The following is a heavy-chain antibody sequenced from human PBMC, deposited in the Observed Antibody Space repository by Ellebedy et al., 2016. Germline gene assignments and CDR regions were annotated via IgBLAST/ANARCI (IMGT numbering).Heavy chain of an antibody. J-gene: IGHJ5*02. CDR1: GGSISSSSYY. CDR3: ARESSGLFDP. V-gene: IGHV4-39*07. D-gene: IGHD3-9*01. Sequence: SETLSLTXTVSGGSISSSSYYWGWIRQPPGKGLEWIGSIYYSGSTYYNPSLKSRVTISVDTSKNQFSLKLSSVTAADTAVYYCARESSGLFDPWGQGILITVSS. CDR2: IYYSGST.